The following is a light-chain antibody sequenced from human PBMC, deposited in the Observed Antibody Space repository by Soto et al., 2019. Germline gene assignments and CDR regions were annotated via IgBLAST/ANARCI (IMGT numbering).Light chain of an antibody. CDR3: QQYKSYWT. Sequence: DIQMTQSPASESASVGDRVTITCRASQGINNWLAWYQQKPGKAPKLLIYDASTLETGVPSRFSGSGSGTEFTLTISSLQPDDFATYYCQQYKSYWTFGQGTKVDI. CDR1: QGINNW. CDR2: DAS. V-gene: IGKV1-5*01. J-gene: IGKJ1*01.